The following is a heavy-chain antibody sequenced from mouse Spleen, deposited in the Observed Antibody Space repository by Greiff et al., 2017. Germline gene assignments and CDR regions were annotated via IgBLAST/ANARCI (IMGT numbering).Heavy chain of an antibody. J-gene: IGHJ4*01. CDR2: INPSSGYT. D-gene: IGHD1-1*01. CDR3: ARGHYYDGSYNYAMDY. Sequence: VKVVESGAELARPGASVKMSCKASGYTFTSYWMHWVKQRPGQGLEWIGYINPSSGYTKYNQKFKDKATLTADKSSSTAYMQLSSLTYEDSAVYYCARGHYYDGSYNYAMDYWGQGTSVTVSS. V-gene: IGHV1-7*01. CDR1: GYTFTSYW.